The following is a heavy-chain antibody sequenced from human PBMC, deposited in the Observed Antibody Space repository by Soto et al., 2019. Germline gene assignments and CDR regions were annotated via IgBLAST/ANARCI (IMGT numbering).Heavy chain of an antibody. J-gene: IGHJ6*02. V-gene: IGHV1-69*13. Sequence: SVKVSCKASGGTFSSYAISWVRQARGQALEWMGGIIPIFGTANYAQKFQGRVTITADESTSTAYMELSSLRSEDTAVYYCARDGVRPYCSGGSCYSSYYYYGMDVWGQGTTVTVSS. CDR2: IIPIFGTA. D-gene: IGHD2-15*01. CDR3: ARDGVRPYCSGGSCYSSYYYYGMDV. CDR1: GGTFSSYA.